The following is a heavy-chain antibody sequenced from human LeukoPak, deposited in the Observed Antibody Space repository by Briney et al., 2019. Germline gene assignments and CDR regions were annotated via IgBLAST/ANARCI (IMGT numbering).Heavy chain of an antibody. J-gene: IGHJ4*02. V-gene: IGHV4-59*08. Sequence: SETLSLTCTVSGGSISSYYWSWIRQPPGKGLEWIGYIYYSGNTNYDPSLKSRVTISIDTSKNQFSLKLSSVTAADTAVYYCARLGDGSGSYYSAPIDYWGQGTLVTVSS. D-gene: IGHD3-10*01. CDR2: IYYSGNT. CDR3: ARLGDGSGSYYSAPIDY. CDR1: GGSISSYY.